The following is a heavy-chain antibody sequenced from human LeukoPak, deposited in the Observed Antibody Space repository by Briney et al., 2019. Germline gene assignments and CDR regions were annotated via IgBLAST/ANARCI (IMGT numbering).Heavy chain of an antibody. CDR3: AREFDGSASGAGY. V-gene: IGHV3-30*02. Sequence: PGGSLRLSCAASGFTFSSYGMHWVRQAPGKGLEWVAFIRYDGSNKYYADSVKGRFTVSRDNAKRSLYLQMNSLRADDTAVYYCAREFDGSASGAGYWGQGTLVTVSS. CDR2: IRYDGSNK. J-gene: IGHJ4*02. CDR1: GFTFSSYG. D-gene: IGHD1-26*01.